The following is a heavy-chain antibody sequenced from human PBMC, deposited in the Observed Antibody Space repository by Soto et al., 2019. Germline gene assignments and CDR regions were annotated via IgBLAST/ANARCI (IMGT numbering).Heavy chain of an antibody. CDR2: IYPGGSDT. D-gene: IGHD3-16*01. CDR1: GYSFTSYW. Sequence: GESLKISCKGSGYSFTSYWIAWVRQMPGKGLGWMGIIYPGGSDTKYSPSFQGQVTISADRSISTAYLQWGSLKASDSATYYCARTRTFSLGFYYSAMDVWGQGTTVTVSS. J-gene: IGHJ6*02. V-gene: IGHV5-51*01. CDR3: ARTRTFSLGFYYSAMDV.